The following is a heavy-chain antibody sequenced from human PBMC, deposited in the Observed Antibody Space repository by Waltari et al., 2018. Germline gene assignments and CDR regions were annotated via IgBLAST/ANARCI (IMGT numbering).Heavy chain of an antibody. CDR3: ARSSVLAQLVPPTLDY. CDR2: MYHSGST. CDR1: GGSISSGGYS. J-gene: IGHJ4*02. Sequence: QLQLQESGSGLVKPSQTLSLTCAVSGGSISSGGYSWSWIRQPPGKGLEWIGYMYHSGSTYYNPSLKSRVTISVDRSKNQFSLRLSSVTAADTAVYYWARSSVLAQLVPPTLDYWGQGTLVTVSS. V-gene: IGHV4-30-2*01. D-gene: IGHD6-6*01.